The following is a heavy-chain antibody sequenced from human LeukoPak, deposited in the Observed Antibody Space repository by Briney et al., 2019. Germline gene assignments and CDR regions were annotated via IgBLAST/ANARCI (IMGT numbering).Heavy chain of an antibody. CDR1: GGFISSYY. J-gene: IGHJ6*02. V-gene: IGHV4-59*01. D-gene: IGHD1-26*01. CDR2: IYYSGST. CDR3: ARTSGSYFYYYGMDV. Sequence: SETLSLTCTVSGGFISSYYWSWIRQPPGKGLEWIGYIYYSGSTNYNSSLKSRVTISVDTSKNQFSLKLTSVTAADTAVYYCARTSGSYFYYYGMDVWGQGTTVTVSS.